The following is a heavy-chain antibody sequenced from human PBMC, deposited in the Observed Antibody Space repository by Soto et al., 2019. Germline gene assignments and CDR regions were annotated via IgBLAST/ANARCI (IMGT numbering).Heavy chain of an antibody. J-gene: IGHJ6*03. D-gene: IGHD4-17*01. CDR2: INPNGGVT. V-gene: IGHV1-2*04. CDR3: ARESGGATATLDYYYFDMDV. Sequence: QVQLVQSGAEVRKTGASVTVSCRSSGDSFNDYYIHWVRQAPGQGFEWMGWINPNGGVTKYAQKFHGWVSMTMDTSIRTVYMQLSRLRSDDTAVYYCARESGGATATLDYYYFDMDVWGTGTTVTVS. CDR1: GDSFNDYY.